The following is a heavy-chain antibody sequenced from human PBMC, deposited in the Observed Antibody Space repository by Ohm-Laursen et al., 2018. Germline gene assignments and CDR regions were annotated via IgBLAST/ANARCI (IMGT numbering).Heavy chain of an antibody. CDR1: GFNFDDHA. D-gene: IGHD6-13*01. J-gene: IGHJ3*02. V-gene: IGHV3-9*01. Sequence: SLRLSCAASGFNFDDHAINWVRQRAGKGLEWVSTISWNGGGVDYADSVKGRFTISRDNAKRSVYLQMNSLRPEDTAFYYCAKDQAASGPGAIDIWGQGTMVTVSS. CDR3: AKDQAASGPGAIDI. CDR2: ISWNGGGV.